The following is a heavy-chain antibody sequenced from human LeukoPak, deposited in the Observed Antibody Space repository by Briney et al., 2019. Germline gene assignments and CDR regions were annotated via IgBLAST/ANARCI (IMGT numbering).Heavy chain of an antibody. J-gene: IGHJ2*01. Sequence: GSLTLSCEASGFSVSTNYMNWVGKPPGKGREGVSIFFSGSSTYYTDPVKGRFTVSRDDSKNTLYLHMNSLGVEDTAVYYCARVGDHYHWYLDVWGRGTLVTVSS. CDR2: FFSGSST. V-gene: IGHV3-53*01. D-gene: IGHD3-10*01. CDR1: GFSVSTNY. CDR3: ARVGDHYHWYLDV.